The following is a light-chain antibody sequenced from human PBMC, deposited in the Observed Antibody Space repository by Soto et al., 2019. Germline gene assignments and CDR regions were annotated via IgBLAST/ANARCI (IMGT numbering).Light chain of an antibody. CDR2: AAS. CDR1: QSVSSY. CDR3: QQYNNWPPEVT. J-gene: IGKJ5*01. V-gene: IGKV3-15*01. Sequence: EIVLTQSPATLSLSPGERATLSCRASQSVSSYLAWYQQKPGQAPRLLIYAASTRAAGIPARFSGSGSGTDFTLTISSLQSEDFAVYYCQQYNNWPPEVTFGQGTRLEIK.